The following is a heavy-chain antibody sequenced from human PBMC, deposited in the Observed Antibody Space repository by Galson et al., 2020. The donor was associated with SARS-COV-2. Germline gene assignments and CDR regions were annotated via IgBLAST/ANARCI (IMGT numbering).Heavy chain of an antibody. J-gene: IGHJ3*02. CDR3: AIGVPTYYYDSSGFGAFDI. D-gene: IGHD3-22*01. V-gene: IGHV4-59*01. Sequence: SETLSLTCTVSGGSISSYYWSWIRQPPGKGLEWLGYIYYSGSTHYNPSLERRVTISVDTSKNQFSLKLSSVTAADTAVYYCAIGVPTYYYDSSGFGAFDIWGQGTMVTVSS. CDR1: GGSISSYY. CDR2: IYYSGST.